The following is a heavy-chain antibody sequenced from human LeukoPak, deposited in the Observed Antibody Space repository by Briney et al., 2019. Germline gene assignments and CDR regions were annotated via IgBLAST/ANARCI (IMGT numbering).Heavy chain of an antibody. CDR2: INHSGST. V-gene: IGHV4-34*01. Sequence: SSETLSLTCAVYGGSFSGYYWSWIRQPPGKGLEWIGEINHSGSTIYNPSLKSRVTISVDTSKNQFSLKLSSVTAADTAVYYCARGPLYSNDYWGQGTLVTVSS. CDR1: GGSFSGYY. J-gene: IGHJ4*02. D-gene: IGHD4-11*01. CDR3: ARGPLYSNDY.